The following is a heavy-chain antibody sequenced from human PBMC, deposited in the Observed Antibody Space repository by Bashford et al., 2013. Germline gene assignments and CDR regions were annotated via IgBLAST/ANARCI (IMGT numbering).Heavy chain of an antibody. D-gene: IGHD4-17*01. CDR2: VNPRSGGA. V-gene: IGHV1-2*02. CDR3: ARASDYGDYVFLFSLGD. J-gene: IGHJ4*02. CDR1: GFTFTDYY. Sequence: ASVKVSCKASGFTFTDYYIHWVRQAPGQGLEWLGWVNPRSGGAHYAQNFHGRVTMTRDTSITTVYMELSRLKSNDTAVYYCARASDYGDYVFLFSLGDWGPGTLVTVSS.